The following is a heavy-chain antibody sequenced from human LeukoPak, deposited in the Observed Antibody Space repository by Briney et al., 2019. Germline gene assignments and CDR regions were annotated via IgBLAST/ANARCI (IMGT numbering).Heavy chain of an antibody. V-gene: IGHV1-18*01. CDR3: ARSAAAGTDFDY. Sequence: ASVKVSCKASGYTFTSYGISWVGQAPGQGLEGMGWISAYNGNTNYAQKLQGRVTMTTDTSTSTAYMELRSLRSDDTAVYYCARSAAAGTDFDYWGQGTLVTVSS. J-gene: IGHJ4*02. CDR1: GYTFTSYG. CDR2: ISAYNGNT. D-gene: IGHD6-13*01.